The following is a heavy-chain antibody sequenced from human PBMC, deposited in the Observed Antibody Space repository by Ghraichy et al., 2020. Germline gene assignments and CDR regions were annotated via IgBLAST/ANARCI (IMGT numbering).Heavy chain of an antibody. CDR1: GFTFSRYL. CDR3: ARDGLYGGVWYDAFDV. V-gene: IGHV3-74*01. J-gene: IGHJ3*01. D-gene: IGHD6-19*01. Sequence: GESLNLSCVASGFTFSRYLMHWVRQAPGKGLVWVSRVYGDGSRIGYADSVKGRFTISRDNTQNTLYLQMNSLRVEDTAVYYCARDGLYGGVWYDAFDVWGQGTMVTVSS. CDR2: VYGDGSRI.